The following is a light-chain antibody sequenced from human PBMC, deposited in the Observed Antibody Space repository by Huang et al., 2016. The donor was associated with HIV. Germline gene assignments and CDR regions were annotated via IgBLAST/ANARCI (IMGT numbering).Light chain of an antibody. Sequence: EIALTQSLATLSLSPGERATLSCRTSQSVNIFLAWYEHKPGHAPRLLIYDASVRATDIPSRFRGSGSGTDFALTISRLVPEDFAVYYCQERSTWPPGTFGQGTKLEIK. J-gene: IGKJ2*02. CDR2: DAS. CDR3: QERSTWPPGT. CDR1: QSVNIF. V-gene: IGKV3-11*01.